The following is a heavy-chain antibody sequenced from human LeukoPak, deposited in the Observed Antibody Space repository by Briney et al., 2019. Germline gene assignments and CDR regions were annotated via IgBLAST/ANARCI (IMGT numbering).Heavy chain of an antibody. CDR1: GYTFTGYY. V-gene: IGHV1-2*02. J-gene: IGHJ4*02. CDR3: VREAGPLD. CDR2: VNPITGGT. Sequence: ASVKVSCKASGYTFTGYYINWVRQAPGQAPEWVGWVNPITGGTRYAQKFQGRVTMTRDTSITTAFMELRGLTFDDTAVFYCVREAGPLDWGQGTLVTVSS.